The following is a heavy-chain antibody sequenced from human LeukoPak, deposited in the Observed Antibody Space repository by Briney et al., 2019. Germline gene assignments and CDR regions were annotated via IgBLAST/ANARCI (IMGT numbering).Heavy chain of an antibody. J-gene: IGHJ4*02. CDR3: ASGDSSGYYKAGTYY. Sequence: GASVKVSCKASGGTFRRFAVSWVRQAPGQGLEWMGIINPSGGSTSYAQKFQGRVTMTRDMSTSTVYMELSSLRSEDTAVYYCASGDSSGYYKAGTYYWGQGTLVTVSS. V-gene: IGHV1-46*01. D-gene: IGHD3-22*01. CDR1: GGTFRRFA. CDR2: INPSGGST.